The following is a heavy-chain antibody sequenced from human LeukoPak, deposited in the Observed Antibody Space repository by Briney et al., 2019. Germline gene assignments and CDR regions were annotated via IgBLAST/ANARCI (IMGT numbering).Heavy chain of an antibody. D-gene: IGHD2-2*01. CDR2: IYHSGST. CDR3: ARARPAKGGGYYFDY. J-gene: IGHJ4*02. CDR1: GGSISSGGYS. Sequence: SETLSLTCAVSGGSISSGGYSWSWIRQPPGKGLEWIGYIYHSGSTYYNPSPKSRVTISVDRSKNQFSPKLSSVTAADTAVYYCARARPAKGGGYYFDYWGQGTLVTVSS. V-gene: IGHV4-30-2*01.